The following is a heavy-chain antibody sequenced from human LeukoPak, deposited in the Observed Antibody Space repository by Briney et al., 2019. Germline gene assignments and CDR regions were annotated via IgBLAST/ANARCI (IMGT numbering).Heavy chain of an antibody. V-gene: IGHV3-21*01. J-gene: IGHJ4*02. CDR3: ARDPADYYDSKGY. D-gene: IGHD3-22*01. CDR1: GSTFSSYS. Sequence: GGSLRLSCAASGSTFSSYSMNWVRQAPGKGLEWVSSISSSSSYIYYADSVKGRFTISRDNAKNSLYLQMNSLRAEDTAVYYCARDPADYYDSKGYWGQGTLVTVSS. CDR2: ISSSSSYI.